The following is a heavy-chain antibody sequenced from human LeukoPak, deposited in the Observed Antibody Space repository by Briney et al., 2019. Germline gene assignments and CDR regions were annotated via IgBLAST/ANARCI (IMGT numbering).Heavy chain of an antibody. J-gene: IGHJ4*02. V-gene: IGHV3-48*04. CDR3: ARAGSHWHYVY. Sequence: GGSLRLSCAASGFTFSTYSMNWVRQAPGKGLEWVSYISSSSSTIYYADSVKGRFTISRDNAKNSLSLQMNNLRVGDTAVYYCARAGSHWHYVYWGQGTVVTVSS. CDR1: GFTFSTYS. D-gene: IGHD3-10*01. CDR2: ISSSSSTI.